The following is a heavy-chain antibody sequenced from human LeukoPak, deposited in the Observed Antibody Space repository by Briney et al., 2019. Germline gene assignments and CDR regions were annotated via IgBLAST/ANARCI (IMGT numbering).Heavy chain of an antibody. CDR3: AKAVCAYCGTGCCCPYYFDS. J-gene: IGHJ4*02. Sequence: GGSVCFNCAGSAFTSSSISMVWDRQAPGKGLEWVSFIRYDGSDKSYVDSVKGRFTISRDNSKNTVFLQMNGLRAMNTAAYYCAKAVCAYCGTGCCCPYYFDSWGQGTLVTVSS. V-gene: IGHV3-30*02. CDR2: IRYDGSDK. D-gene: IGHD2-21*01. CDR1: AFTSSSIS.